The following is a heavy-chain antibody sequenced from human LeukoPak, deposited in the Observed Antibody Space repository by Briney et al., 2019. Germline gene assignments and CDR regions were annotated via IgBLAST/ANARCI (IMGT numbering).Heavy chain of an antibody. D-gene: IGHD6-19*01. J-gene: IGHJ4*02. Sequence: KASETLSLTCTVSGGSISSYYWSWIRQPAGKGLEWIRRIYTSGSTNYNPSLKSRVTMSVDTSKNQFSLKLSSVTAADTAVYYCARWVEYSSGWPLYFDYWGQGTLVTVSS. CDR3: ARWVEYSSGWPLYFDY. CDR1: GGSISSYY. CDR2: IYTSGST. V-gene: IGHV4-4*07.